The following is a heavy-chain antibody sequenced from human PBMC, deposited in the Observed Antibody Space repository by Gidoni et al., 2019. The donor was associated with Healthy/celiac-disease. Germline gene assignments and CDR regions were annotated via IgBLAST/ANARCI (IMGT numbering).Heavy chain of an antibody. Sequence: QVQLVQSGAEGKKPGASVKVSCKASGGTVSSYAISWVRQAPGQGLEWMGGIIPLFCTANSAQKFQGRVTITADESTSTAYMALSSLRSEDTAVYYCRFGVVNDRVDAFDYWGQGTLVTVSS. CDR2: IIPLFCTA. CDR3: RFGVVNDRVDAFDY. V-gene: IGHV1-69*01. D-gene: IGHD3-3*01. J-gene: IGHJ4*02. CDR1: GGTVSSYA.